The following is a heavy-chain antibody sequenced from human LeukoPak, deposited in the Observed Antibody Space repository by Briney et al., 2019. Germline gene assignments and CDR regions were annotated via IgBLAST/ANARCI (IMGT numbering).Heavy chain of an antibody. V-gene: IGHV4-59*08. Sequence: SETLSLTCTVSGGSIGSNYWSCIRQPPRKGLEWIGDIYYSGRTNYNPSLKSRVTISVDTSKNQFSLKLSSVTAADTAVYYCASESSSSSYWGQGTLVTVSS. CDR1: GGSIGSNY. D-gene: IGHD6-6*01. CDR3: ASESSSSSY. CDR2: IYYSGRT. J-gene: IGHJ4*02.